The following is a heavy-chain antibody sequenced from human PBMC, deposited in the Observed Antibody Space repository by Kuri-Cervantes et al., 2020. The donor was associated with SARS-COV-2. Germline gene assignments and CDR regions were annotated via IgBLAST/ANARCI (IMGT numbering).Heavy chain of an antibody. CDR1: GFTFSSYA. Sequence: GGSLRLSCAASGFTFSSYAMHWVRQAPGEGLEYVAAISSNGGSKYYANSVKGRFTISRDNSKNTLYLQMGSLRAEDMAVYCCARGPRSGTTVGYFDLWGRGTPVTVSS. CDR3: ARGPRSGTTVGYFDL. D-gene: IGHD4-17*01. CDR2: ISSNGGSK. J-gene: IGHJ2*01. V-gene: IGHV3-64*01.